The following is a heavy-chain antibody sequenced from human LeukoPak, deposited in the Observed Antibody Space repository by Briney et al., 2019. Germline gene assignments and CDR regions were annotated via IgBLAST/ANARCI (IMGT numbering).Heavy chain of an antibody. J-gene: IGHJ6*02. CDR1: GFTFSSYA. CDR3: AKVLGASVVVAAEIDYGMDV. V-gene: IGHV3-23*01. D-gene: IGHD2-15*01. Sequence: GGSLRLSCAAPGFTFSSYAMSWVRQAPGKGLEWVSAISGSGGSTYYADSVKGRFTISRDNSKNTLYLQMNSLRAEDTAVYYCAKVLGASVVVAAEIDYGMDVWGQGTTVTVSS. CDR2: ISGSGGST.